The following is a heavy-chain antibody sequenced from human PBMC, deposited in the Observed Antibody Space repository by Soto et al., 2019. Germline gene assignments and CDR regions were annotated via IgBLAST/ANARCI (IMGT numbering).Heavy chain of an antibody. D-gene: IGHD4-17*01. CDR1: GFTFSGSA. Sequence: DVQLVESGGGLVQPGGSLKLSCAVSGFTFSGSAMHWVRQASGKGLEWVGRIRSKSNNYATAYAASVKGRFTISRDDSKNTAYLQMNSLKPEDTAVCYCTRGYGDYVRDYWGQGTLVTVSS. V-gene: IGHV3-73*01. J-gene: IGHJ4*02. CDR2: IRSKSNNYAT. CDR3: TRGYGDYVRDY.